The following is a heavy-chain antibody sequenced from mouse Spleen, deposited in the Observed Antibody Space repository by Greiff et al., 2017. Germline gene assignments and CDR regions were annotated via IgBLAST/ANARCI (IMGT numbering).Heavy chain of an antibody. CDR3: ARRDYEGYFDY. J-gene: IGHJ2*01. D-gene: IGHD1-1*01. CDR1: GFTFSSYA. Sequence: EVKVVESGGGLVKPGGSLKLSCAASGFTFSSYAMSWVRQTPEKRLEWVASISSGGSTYYPDSVKGRFTISRDNARNILYLQMSSLRSEDTAMYYCARRDYEGYFDYWGQGTTLTVSS. CDR2: ISSGGST. V-gene: IGHV5-6-5*01.